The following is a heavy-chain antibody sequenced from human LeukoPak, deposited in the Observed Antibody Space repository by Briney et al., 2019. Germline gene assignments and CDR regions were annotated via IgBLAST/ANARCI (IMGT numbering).Heavy chain of an antibody. Sequence: SETLSLTCAVYGGSFSGYYWSWIRQPPGKGLEWIGEINHSGSTNYNPSLKSRVTISVDTSKNQFSLKLSSVTAADTVVYYCAGSTYYDILTGYSLFDYWGQGTLVTVSS. CDR2: INHSGST. D-gene: IGHD3-9*01. CDR3: AGSTYYDILTGYSLFDY. J-gene: IGHJ4*02. V-gene: IGHV4-34*01. CDR1: GGSFSGYY.